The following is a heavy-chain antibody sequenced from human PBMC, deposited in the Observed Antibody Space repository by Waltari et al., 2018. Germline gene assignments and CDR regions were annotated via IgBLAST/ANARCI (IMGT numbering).Heavy chain of an antibody. D-gene: IGHD4-17*01. Sequence: QLQLQESGPGLVNPSETLSLNCTSSGGSISSSYNWAWVRQAPGKGLEWVGTLYYSGSTPTNPSLASRISMSIDTSKNLFSLKLSSVTATDTAVYFCVRPGSTVTPRAFDIWGQGIKVTVSS. CDR1: GGSISSSYN. J-gene: IGHJ3*02. V-gene: IGHV4-39*01. CDR3: VRPGSTVTPRAFDI. CDR2: LYYSGST.